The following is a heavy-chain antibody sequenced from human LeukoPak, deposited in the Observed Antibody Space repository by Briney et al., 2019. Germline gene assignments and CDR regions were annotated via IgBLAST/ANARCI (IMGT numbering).Heavy chain of an antibody. D-gene: IGHD2-15*01. Sequence: PGGTLRLSCAASGITFSSYGMSWVRQAPGKGLEWVSSISSTGGTTYYADSVKGRFTISRDNSKNTLYLKMNSLRAEDTAVYYCAKDGSRAWDIGFQHWGQGTLVTVSS. CDR1: GITFSSYG. V-gene: IGHV3-23*01. J-gene: IGHJ1*01. CDR3: AKDGSRAWDIGFQH. CDR2: ISSTGGTT.